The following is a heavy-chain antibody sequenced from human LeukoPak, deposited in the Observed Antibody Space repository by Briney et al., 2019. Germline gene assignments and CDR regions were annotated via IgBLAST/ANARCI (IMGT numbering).Heavy chain of an antibody. D-gene: IGHD6-6*01. CDR1: RFTFSNYW. CDR2: IREDGSEK. Sequence: GGSLRLSCEASRFTFSNYWMNWDCQAPGKGLEWVANIREDGSEKYYVDSVRGRFTISRDNAKNSLYLQMNSLGGDDTALYYCARGKAALMDVWGKGTTVTVSS. J-gene: IGHJ6*03. V-gene: IGHV3-7*04. CDR3: ARGKAALMDV.